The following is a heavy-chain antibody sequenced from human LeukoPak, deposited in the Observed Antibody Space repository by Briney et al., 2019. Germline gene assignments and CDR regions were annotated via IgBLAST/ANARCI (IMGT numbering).Heavy chain of an antibody. V-gene: IGHV4-59*01. J-gene: IGHJ4*02. D-gene: IGHD5-24*01. Sequence: SETLSLTCTVSGGSISIYYWSWIRQPPGKGLEWIGYIYYSGSTNYNPSLKSRVTISVDTSKNQFSLKLSSVTAADTAVYYCARDRDGYNRFDYWGQGTLVTVSS. CDR3: ARDRDGYNRFDY. CDR1: GGSISIYY. CDR2: IYYSGST.